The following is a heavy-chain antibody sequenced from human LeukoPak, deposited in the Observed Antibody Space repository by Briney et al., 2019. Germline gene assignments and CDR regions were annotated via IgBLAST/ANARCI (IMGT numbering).Heavy chain of an antibody. V-gene: IGHV4-59*01. J-gene: IGHJ4*02. CDR1: GGSITSYY. D-gene: IGHD4-11*01. CDR3: ARLYSSSLGRVFDY. Sequence: SQTLSLTCTVSGGSITSYYWSWIRQPPGKGLEWIGYIYNSGSTNYNPSLKSRVTISVATSKNQFSLKLSSVTAADTAVYYCARLYSSSLGRVFDYWGQGTLVTVSS. CDR2: IYNSGST.